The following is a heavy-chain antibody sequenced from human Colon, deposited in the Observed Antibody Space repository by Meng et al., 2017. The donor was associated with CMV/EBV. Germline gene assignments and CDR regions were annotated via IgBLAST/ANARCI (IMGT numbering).Heavy chain of an antibody. CDR3: ARGTSSGWYGAY. V-gene: IGHV3-66*02. J-gene: IGHJ4*02. Sequence: CAASGFTVSRHYMSWVRQAPGEGLEWVSVISSGGTTNYADSVKGRFTISRDNSKNTLYLQMNSLRADDTAVYYCARGTSSGWYGAYWGQGTLVTVSS. CDR1: GFTVSRHY. D-gene: IGHD6-19*01. CDR2: ISSGGTT.